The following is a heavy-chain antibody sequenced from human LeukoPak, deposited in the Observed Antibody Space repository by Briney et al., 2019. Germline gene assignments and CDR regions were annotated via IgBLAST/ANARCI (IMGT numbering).Heavy chain of an antibody. CDR3: ARDIRITMVRGVTDY. CDR1: GFTFSSYA. Sequence: GGSLRLSCAASGFTFSSYAMHWVRQAPGKGLEWVAVISYDGSNKYYADSVKGRFTISRDNSKNTLYLQMNSLRAEDTAVYYCARDIRITMVRGVTDYWGQGTLVTVSS. CDR2: ISYDGSNK. J-gene: IGHJ4*02. V-gene: IGHV3-30-3*01. D-gene: IGHD3-10*01.